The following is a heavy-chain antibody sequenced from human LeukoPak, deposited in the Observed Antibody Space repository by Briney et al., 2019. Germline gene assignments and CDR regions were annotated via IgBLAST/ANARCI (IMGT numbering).Heavy chain of an antibody. CDR2: ISGSGGST. CDR3: ARYGPSASGRSLDY. V-gene: IGHV3-23*01. CDR1: GFTFSSYS. D-gene: IGHD1-26*01. J-gene: IGHJ4*02. Sequence: GGSLRLSCAASGFTFSSYSMNWVRQAPGKGLEWVSAISGSGGSTSYADSVKGRFTISRDNSKSTLDLQMSSLRAEDTAVYYCARYGPSASGRSLDYWGQGTLVTVSS.